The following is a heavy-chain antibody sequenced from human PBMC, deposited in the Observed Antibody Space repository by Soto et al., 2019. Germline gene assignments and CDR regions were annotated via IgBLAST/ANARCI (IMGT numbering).Heavy chain of an antibody. CDR3: AKDSYGSGTDYFYGMDV. CDR2: MSAGGGST. J-gene: IGHJ6*02. CDR1: GFSFSSYA. D-gene: IGHD3-10*01. V-gene: IGHV3-23*01. Sequence: GCLLLPGSASGFSFSSYAMSWVRQAPGKGLEWVSFMSAGGGSTFHADSVKVRFTISRDNSKNTLYLQMNSLRAEDTAVYYCAKDSYGSGTDYFYGMDVRGQGTKVTVSS.